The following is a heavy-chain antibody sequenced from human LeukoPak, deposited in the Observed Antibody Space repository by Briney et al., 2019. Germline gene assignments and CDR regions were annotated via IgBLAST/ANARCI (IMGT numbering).Heavy chain of an antibody. D-gene: IGHD3-22*01. CDR1: GFIFSDYN. J-gene: IGHJ4*02. Sequence: GGSLRPSCAGSGFIFSDYNMNWVRQAPGKGLEWVSYISSGSSTIYYADSVKGRFTISRDNAKNSLYLQMNSLTDEDTAVYYCAREPPGNYDSSGHYYAYFDCWGQGTLVTVSS. CDR3: AREPPGNYDSSGHYYAYFDC. CDR2: ISSGSSTI. V-gene: IGHV3-48*02.